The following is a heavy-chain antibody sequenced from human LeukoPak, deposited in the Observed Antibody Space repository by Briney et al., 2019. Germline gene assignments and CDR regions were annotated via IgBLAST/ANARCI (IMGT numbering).Heavy chain of an antibody. CDR3: ARGLSPGVRGKYYFDY. J-gene: IGHJ4*02. CDR2: ISSSGSTI. CDR1: GFTFSDYY. D-gene: IGHD3-10*02. Sequence: GGSLRLSCAASGFTFSDYYMSWIRQAPGKGLEWVSYISSSGSTIYYADSVKGRFTLSRDNAKNSLYLQMNSLRSDDTAVYYCARGLSPGVRGKYYFDYWGQGTLVTVSS. V-gene: IGHV3-11*01.